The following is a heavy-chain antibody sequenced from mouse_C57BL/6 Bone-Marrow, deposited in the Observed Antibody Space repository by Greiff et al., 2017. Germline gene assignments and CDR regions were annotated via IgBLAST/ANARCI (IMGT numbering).Heavy chain of an antibody. V-gene: IGHV7-3*01. Sequence: VQLKESGGGLVQPGGSLSLSCAASGFTFTDYYMSWVRQPPGKALEWLGFIRNKANGYTTEYSASVKGRFTISRDNSQSILYLQMNALRAEDSATYYCARILRRRSMDYWGQGTSVTVSS. CDR3: ARILRRRSMDY. J-gene: IGHJ4*01. D-gene: IGHD1-2*01. CDR2: IRNKANGYTT. CDR1: GFTFTDYY.